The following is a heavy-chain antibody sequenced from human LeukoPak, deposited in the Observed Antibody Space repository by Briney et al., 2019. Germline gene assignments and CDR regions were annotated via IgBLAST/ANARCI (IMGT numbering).Heavy chain of an antibody. D-gene: IGHD1-26*01. Sequence: SETLSLTCAVYGGSFSDYYWSWIRQPPGKGLEWIGEINHSGSTNYNPSLKSRVTISVDTSKNKFSLKLNSVTAADTAVYYCARPAYRGSYYDAFDIWGQGTMVTVSS. CDR3: ARPAYRGSYYDAFDI. CDR2: INHSGST. V-gene: IGHV4-34*01. CDR1: GGSFSDYY. J-gene: IGHJ3*02.